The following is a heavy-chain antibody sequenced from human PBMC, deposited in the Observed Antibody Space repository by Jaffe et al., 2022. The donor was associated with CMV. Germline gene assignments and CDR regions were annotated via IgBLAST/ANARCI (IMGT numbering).Heavy chain of an antibody. CDR3: ASIAVASRLDY. D-gene: IGHD6-19*01. Sequence: QVQLQQWGAGLLKPSETLSLTCAVYGGSFSGYYWSWIRQPPGKGLEWIGEINHSGSTNYNPSLKSRVTISVDTSKNQFSLKLSSVTAADTAVYYCASIAVASRLDYWGQGTLVTVSS. V-gene: IGHV4-34*01. J-gene: IGHJ4*02. CDR1: GGSFSGYY. CDR2: INHSGST.